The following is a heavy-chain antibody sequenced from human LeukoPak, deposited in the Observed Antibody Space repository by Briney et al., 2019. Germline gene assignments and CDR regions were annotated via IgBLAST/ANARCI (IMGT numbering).Heavy chain of an antibody. CDR2: ISSSGSTI. CDR3: ARRGIQLWPHVDY. CDR1: GFTFSGYE. Sequence: GGSLRLSCTVSGFTFSGYEMNWVRQAPGKGLEWVSYISSSGSTIFYADSVKGRFTISRDNAKNSLYLQMNSLRAEDTAVYYCARRGIQLWPHVDYWGQGTLVTVSS. D-gene: IGHD5-18*01. J-gene: IGHJ4*02. V-gene: IGHV3-48*03.